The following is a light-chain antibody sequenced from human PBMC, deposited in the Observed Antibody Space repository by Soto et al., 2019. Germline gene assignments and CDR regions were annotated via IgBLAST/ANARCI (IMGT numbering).Light chain of an antibody. V-gene: IGLV1-51*01. J-gene: IGLJ2*01. CDR1: GSNIGKND. CDR3: GTWDTRLSVVV. Sequence: QSVLTQPPSVSAAPGQKVTISCSGSGSNIGKNDVSWYLQLPGAAPKLLIYDTNKRPSGIPDRFSGSNSGTSATLGITGLPTGYEADYFCGTWDTRLSVVVFGGGTKVTVL. CDR2: DTN.